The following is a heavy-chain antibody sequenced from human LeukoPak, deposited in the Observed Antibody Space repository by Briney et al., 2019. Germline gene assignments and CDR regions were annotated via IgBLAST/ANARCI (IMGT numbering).Heavy chain of an antibody. CDR2: ISSSGNTI. D-gene: IGHD3-22*01. V-gene: IGHV3-48*03. CDR3: ARDLYDSSESAFDI. J-gene: IGHJ3*02. CDR1: RFTFSNYE. Sequence: GGSLRLSCAASRFTFSNYEMHWVRQAPGKGLEWLSYISSSGNTIYYADSVKGRFTISRDNSKNTLYLQMSSLRAEDTAVYYCARDLYDSSESAFDIWGQGTMLTVSS.